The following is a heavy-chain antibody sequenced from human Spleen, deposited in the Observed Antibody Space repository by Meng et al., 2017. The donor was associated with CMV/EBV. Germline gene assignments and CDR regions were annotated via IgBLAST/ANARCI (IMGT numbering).Heavy chain of an antibody. CDR1: YA. Sequence: YAMTWVRQAPGKGLEWVSCISSNGGSANYADSVRGRFTISRDNSKNTLYLQMNSLRAEDTAVYYCARDLAVCYDSSGYYYESDWLDPWGQGTLVTVSS. CDR3: ARDLAVCYDSSGYYYESDWLDP. CDR2: ISSNGGSA. D-gene: IGHD3-22*01. J-gene: IGHJ5*02. V-gene: IGHV3-23*01.